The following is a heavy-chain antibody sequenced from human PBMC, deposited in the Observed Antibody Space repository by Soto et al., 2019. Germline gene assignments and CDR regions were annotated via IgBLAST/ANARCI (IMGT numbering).Heavy chain of an antibody. Sequence: PGGSLRLSGAGSGCTFSSYAMSWVRQAPGKGLEWVSAISGSGGSTYYADSVKGRFTISRDNSKNTLYVQMNSLRAEDRAVYYCAKDAQWELLLRYFDYWGQGTLVTVSS. CDR2: ISGSGGST. CDR3: AKDAQWELLLRYFDY. V-gene: IGHV3-23*01. D-gene: IGHD1-26*01. J-gene: IGHJ4*02. CDR1: GCTFSSYA.